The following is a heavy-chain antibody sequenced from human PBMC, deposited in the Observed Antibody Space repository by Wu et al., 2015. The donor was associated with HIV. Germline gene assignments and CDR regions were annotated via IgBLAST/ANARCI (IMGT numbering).Heavy chain of an antibody. CDR1: GYTFWSYG. D-gene: IGHD3-3*01. CDR2: ISVYST. Sequence: QIRLLQSGPDLKKPGASVKVSCRTSGYTFWSYGIVWVRQAPGQGLEWMGWISVYSTHYGQKFRGRAIMTFDTSTSISYMELKNVTSDDTALYFCARGLYYDQTGFFDYWGQGTLVTVPS. J-gene: IGHJ4*02. V-gene: IGHV1-18*01. CDR3: ARGLYYDQTGFFDY.